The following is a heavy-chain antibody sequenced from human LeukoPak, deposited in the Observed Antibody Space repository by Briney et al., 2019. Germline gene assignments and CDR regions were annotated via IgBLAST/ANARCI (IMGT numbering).Heavy chain of an antibody. CDR1: GGSISSYY. V-gene: IGHV4-59*12. Sequence: SSETLSLTCTVPGGSISSYYWSWIRQPPGKGLEWIGYIYYSGSTNYNPSLKSRVTISVDTSKNQFSLKLSSVTAADTAVYYCARRRTYSSGWYGRDNWFDPWGQGTLVTVSS. CDR2: IYYSGST. D-gene: IGHD6-19*01. CDR3: ARRRTYSSGWYGRDNWFDP. J-gene: IGHJ5*02.